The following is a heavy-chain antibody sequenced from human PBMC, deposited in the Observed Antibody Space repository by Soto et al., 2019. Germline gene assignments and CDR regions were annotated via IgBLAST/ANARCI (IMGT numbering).Heavy chain of an antibody. CDR1: GDSMNIGDYF. CDR2: ISYSGST. V-gene: IGHV4-30-4*01. J-gene: IGHJ4*02. D-gene: IGHD3-22*01. Sequence: SETLSLTCSVSGDSMNIGDYFWTWIRQTPGKGLQWIGYISYSGSTFYNPSLKTRLAMSVDTSKNQFSVRLRSVTAADTAVYYCARDRAHFYESSGRLDLWGQGMLVTVSS. CDR3: ARDRAHFYESSGRLDL.